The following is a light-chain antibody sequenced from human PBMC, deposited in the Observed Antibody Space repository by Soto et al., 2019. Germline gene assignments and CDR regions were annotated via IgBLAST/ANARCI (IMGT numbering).Light chain of an antibody. V-gene: IGKV2-28*01. J-gene: IGKJ3*01. CDR1: QSLLHSNGYNY. CDR2: WGS. Sequence: DIVMTQSPLSLPVTPAEPASISCRSSQSLLHSNGYNYLDWYLQKPGQSPQLLLDWGSNRASGVPVRFSGSGSGTDFTLEISRVEAEYVGVYYCMQALQTLSFRPGTKVDIK. CDR3: MQALQTLS.